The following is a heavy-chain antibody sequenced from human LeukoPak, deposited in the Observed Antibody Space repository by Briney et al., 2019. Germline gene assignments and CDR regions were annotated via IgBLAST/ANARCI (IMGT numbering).Heavy chain of an antibody. CDR2: ISSSSSYI. J-gene: IGHJ4*02. V-gene: IGHV3-21*01. CDR1: GFTFSSYE. Sequence: GGSLRLSCAASGFTFSSYEMNWVRQAPGKGLEWVSSISSSSSYIYYADSVKGRFTISRDNAKNSLYLQMNSLRAEDTAVYYCARVRYSGYDDDGSFDYWGQGTLVTVSS. CDR3: ARVRYSGYDDDGSFDY. D-gene: IGHD5-12*01.